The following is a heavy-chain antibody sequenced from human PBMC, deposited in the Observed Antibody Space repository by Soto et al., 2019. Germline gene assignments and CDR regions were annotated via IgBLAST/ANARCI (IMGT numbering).Heavy chain of an antibody. Sequence: EVQLVESGGGLVRPGGSLRLSCAASGFIYSNYWMNWVRQAPGSGLEWVANINYDGSEKHYVDSVKGRFTISRDNAENSLYLEMNCLRVEDTAVYYCASSYARWGQGTLVTVSS. CDR2: INYDGSEK. CDR3: ASSYAR. J-gene: IGHJ4*02. D-gene: IGHD4-17*01. CDR1: GFIYSNYW. V-gene: IGHV3-7*03.